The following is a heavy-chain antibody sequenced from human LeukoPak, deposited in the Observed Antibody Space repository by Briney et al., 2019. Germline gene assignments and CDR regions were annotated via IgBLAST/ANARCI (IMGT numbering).Heavy chain of an antibody. V-gene: IGHV3-9*01. D-gene: IGHD3-22*01. Sequence: PGRSLRLSCAASGFTFEDYAMHWVRQAPGKGLEWVSGISWNSGSIGYADSVKGRFTISRDNAKNSLYLQMNSLRAEDTALYYCAKDHYYDSSGPLDYWGQGTLATVSS. CDR3: AKDHYYDSSGPLDY. CDR2: ISWNSGSI. J-gene: IGHJ4*02. CDR1: GFTFEDYA.